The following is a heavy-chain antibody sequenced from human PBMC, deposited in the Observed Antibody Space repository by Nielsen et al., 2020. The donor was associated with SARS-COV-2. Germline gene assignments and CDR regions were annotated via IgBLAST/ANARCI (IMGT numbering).Heavy chain of an antibody. CDR2: VSHSGST. V-gene: IGHV4-4*02. CDR1: GDSVSSHDW. Sequence: SETLSLTCAVSGDSVSSHDWWTWVRQSPGKGLEWIGEVSHSGSTNYIPSLKSRVTLSMDKSKNQFSLRLTSVSAADTAVYFCARGDLVVVPSPLLGLGPIFYYFCLDVWGKGTTVIVSS. CDR3: ARGDLVVVPSPLLGLGPIFYYFCLDV. D-gene: IGHD2-2*02. J-gene: IGHJ6*03.